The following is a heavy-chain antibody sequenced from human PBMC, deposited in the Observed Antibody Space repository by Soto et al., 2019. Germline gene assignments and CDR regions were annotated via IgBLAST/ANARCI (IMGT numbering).Heavy chain of an antibody. CDR3: SKAPSGWDGMYV. CDR2: ISGSGDSA. CDR1: GFTFNTYA. J-gene: IGHJ6*02. D-gene: IGHD6-19*01. Sequence: PGGSLRISCAASGFTFNTYAMSWVRQAPGKGLEWVSAISGSGDSAYYADSVKGRFTISRDNSKNTLYLQMTSLRGEDTAVYYCSKAPSGWDGMYVCGQGTTVT. V-gene: IGHV3-23*01.